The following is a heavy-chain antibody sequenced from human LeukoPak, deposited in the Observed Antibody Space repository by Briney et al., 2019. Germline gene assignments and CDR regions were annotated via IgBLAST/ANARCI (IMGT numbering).Heavy chain of an antibody. CDR2: INPNSGGT. D-gene: IGHD3-10*01. CDR1: GYTFTGYY. CDR3: ARVLWFGELLGNNWFDP. V-gene: IGHV1-2*02. Sequence: ASVKVSCKASGYTFTGYYMQWVRQAPGQGLEWMGWINPNSGGTNYAQKFQGRVTMTRDTSISTAYMELSRLRSDDTAVYYCARVLWFGELLGNNWFDPWGQGTLVTVSS. J-gene: IGHJ5*02.